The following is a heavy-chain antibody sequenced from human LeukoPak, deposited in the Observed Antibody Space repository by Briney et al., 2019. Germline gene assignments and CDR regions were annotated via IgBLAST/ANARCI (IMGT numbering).Heavy chain of an antibody. V-gene: IGHV4-39*01. CDR3: ARHFDY. Sequence: SETLSLTCTVSGGSISSSSYYWGWIRQPPGKGLEWTGSIYYSGSTYYNPSLKSRVTISADTSKNQFSLKLSSVTAADTAVYYCARHFDYWGQGTLVTVSS. CDR1: GGSISSSSYY. CDR2: IYYSGST. J-gene: IGHJ4*02.